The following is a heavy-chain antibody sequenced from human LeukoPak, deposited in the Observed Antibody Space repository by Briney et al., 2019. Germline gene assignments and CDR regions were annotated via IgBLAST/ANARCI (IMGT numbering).Heavy chain of an antibody. CDR2: IYYSGST. Sequence: SETLSLTCTVSGGSISSGDYYWSWIRQPPGKGLEWIGYIYYSGSTYYNPSLKSRVTISVDTSKNQFSLKLSSVTAADTAVYYCAREVSKIVVLVRDAFDIWGQGTMVTVSS. CDR3: AREVSKIVVLVRDAFDI. V-gene: IGHV4-30-4*01. CDR1: GGSISSGDYY. J-gene: IGHJ3*02. D-gene: IGHD3-22*01.